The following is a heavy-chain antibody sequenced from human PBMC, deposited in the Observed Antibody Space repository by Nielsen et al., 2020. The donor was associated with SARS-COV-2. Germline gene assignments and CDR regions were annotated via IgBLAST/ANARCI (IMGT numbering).Heavy chain of an antibody. Sequence: SETLSLTCTVSGGPISSGDYYWSWIRQPPGKGLEWIGYIYYSGSTYYNPSLKSRVTISVDTSKNQFSLKLSSVTAADTAVYYCAREVGREYCSGGSCEAFDPWGQGTLVTVSS. J-gene: IGHJ5*02. CDR1: GGPISSGDYY. CDR2: IYYSGST. V-gene: IGHV4-30-4*01. CDR3: AREVGREYCSGGSCEAFDP. D-gene: IGHD2-15*01.